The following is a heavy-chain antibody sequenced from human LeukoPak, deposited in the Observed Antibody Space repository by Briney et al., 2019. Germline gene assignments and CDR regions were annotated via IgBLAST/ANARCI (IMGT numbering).Heavy chain of an antibody. CDR3: ARGDSSFTVGYMDV. CDR1: GFTFSSYA. D-gene: IGHD3-22*01. J-gene: IGHJ6*03. CDR2: ISYDGSNK. V-gene: IGHV3-30*04. Sequence: GGSLRLSCAASGFTFSSYAMHWVRQAPGKGLEWVAVISYDGSNKYYADSVKGRFTISRDNSKDTLYLQMNSLRAEDTAVYYCARGDSSFTVGYMDVWGKGTTVTVSS.